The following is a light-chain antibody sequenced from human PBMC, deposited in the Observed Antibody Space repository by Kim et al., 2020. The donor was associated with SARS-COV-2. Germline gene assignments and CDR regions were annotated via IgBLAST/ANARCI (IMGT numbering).Light chain of an antibody. CDR1: SLRNYD. Sequence: SSELTQDPAVSVALRQTVRITCQGDSLRNYDATWYQQKPGQAPVVVIYGKNNRPSGIPDRFSGSGSGNTASLTITGTQPDDEADYYCNSRDSSGSHVVFGGGTQLTVL. V-gene: IGLV3-19*01. CDR3: NSRDSSGSHVV. J-gene: IGLJ2*01. CDR2: GKN.